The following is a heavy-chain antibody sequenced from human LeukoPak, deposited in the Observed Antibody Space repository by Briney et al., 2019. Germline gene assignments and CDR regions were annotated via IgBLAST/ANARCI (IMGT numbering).Heavy chain of an antibody. CDR1: GFTFSTYA. CDR2: MTGNGGSL. V-gene: IGHV3-23*01. CDR3: ARGRGSDGLDV. Sequence: PGGSLRLSCAASGFTFSTYAMIWVRQAPGKGLEGVSGMTGNGGSLYYAGSVKGRFTISSDNSKNTLYVEMNSLRADDTAVYYCARGRGSDGLDVWGQGTTVTVSS. J-gene: IGHJ6*02.